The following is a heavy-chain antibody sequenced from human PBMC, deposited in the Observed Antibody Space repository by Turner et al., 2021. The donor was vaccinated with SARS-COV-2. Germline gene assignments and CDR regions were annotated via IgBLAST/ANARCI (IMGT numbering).Heavy chain of an antibody. D-gene: IGHD2-21*01. CDR1: GDSTSTYY. CDR3: ATETKGRNWGGSPYGMDV. J-gene: IGHJ6*02. CDR2: IYCSGGT. V-gene: IGHV4-59*01. Sequence: QVQLQESGPGLVKPSVTLSLTCAVSGDSTSTYYWSWLRQSPGKGLDWVGYIYCSGGTTYNPSLKSRLTRSVNTAQNLLFLKLSSVTAADTAVYYCATETKGRNWGGSPYGMDVWGQGTTVTVSS.